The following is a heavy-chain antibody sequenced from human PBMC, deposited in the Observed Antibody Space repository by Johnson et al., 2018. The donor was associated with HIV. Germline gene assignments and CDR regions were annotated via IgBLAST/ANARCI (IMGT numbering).Heavy chain of an antibody. CDR2: ISYDGSNQ. Sequence: QVQLVESGGGLAQPGGSLRLSCAASGFTFSSYAMHWVRQAPGKGLEWVAVISYDGSNQYYADSVKGRFTISRDNSKNTVFLQMNSLRPEDTAMYYCAGGYVSGSGDAFYIWGQGTMVTVSS. J-gene: IGHJ3*02. CDR3: AGGYVSGSGDAFYI. V-gene: IGHV3-30*04. CDR1: GFTFSSYA. D-gene: IGHD3-10*01.